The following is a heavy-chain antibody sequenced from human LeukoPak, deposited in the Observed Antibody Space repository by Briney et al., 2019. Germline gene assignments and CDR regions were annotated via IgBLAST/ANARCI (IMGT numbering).Heavy chain of an antibody. D-gene: IGHD1-14*01. CDR1: GGSIISYY. Sequence: SETLSLTCTVSGGSIISYYWSWVRQPAGQGLEWIGRIYPSRSPEYNISLKNRVTMSADMSRKQFSLKLTSVTAADTAVYYCARWASISREPGGFFDHWGQGTLVTVSS. CDR3: ARWASISREPGGFFDH. J-gene: IGHJ4*02. V-gene: IGHV4-4*07. CDR2: IYPSRSP.